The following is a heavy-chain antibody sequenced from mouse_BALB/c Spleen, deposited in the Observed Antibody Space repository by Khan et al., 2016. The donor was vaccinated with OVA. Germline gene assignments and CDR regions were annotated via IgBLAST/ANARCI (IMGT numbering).Heavy chain of an antibody. CDR1: GYSITSGYA. J-gene: IGHJ2*01. CDR3: AKENYYGYYFDY. D-gene: IGHD1-1*01. CDR2: ISYSGGT. V-gene: IGHV3-2*02. Sequence: EVQLVESGPGLVKPSQSLSLTCTVTGYSITSGYAWNWIRQFPGNKLEWMGYISYSGGTSYNPSLKSRISITRDTSKNQFFLQLNSVTTEDTATYYCAKENYYGYYFDYWGQGTTLTVSS.